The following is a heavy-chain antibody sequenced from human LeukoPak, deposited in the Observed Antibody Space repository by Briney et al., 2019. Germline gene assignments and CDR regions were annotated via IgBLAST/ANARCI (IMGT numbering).Heavy chain of an antibody. CDR2: INPNSGGA. V-gene: IGHV1-2*02. CDR1: GYTFTCYY. J-gene: IGHJ3*02. CDR3: ARCFEYYDSSSYNSDAVDI. Sequence: GASVKVSCKASGYTFTCYYIHWVRQAPGQGLEWMGWINPNSGGAKYAQKFQGRVTMTRDTSNSTAYMELSRLRYDDTAVYYCARCFEYYDSSSYNSDAVDIWGKGTIVTVSS. D-gene: IGHD3-22*01.